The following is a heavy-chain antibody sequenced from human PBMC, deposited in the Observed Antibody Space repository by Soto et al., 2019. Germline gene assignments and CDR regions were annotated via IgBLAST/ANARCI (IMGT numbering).Heavy chain of an antibody. CDR2: INAGNGNT. CDR3: AKDPGYSSGWPTGYFDY. D-gene: IGHD6-19*01. J-gene: IGHJ4*02. CDR1: GYTFTAYN. Sequence: ASVKVSCKAFGYTFTAYNIHWLRQAPGQGPEWMGWINAGNGNTRSSRKFQGRVIITRDNSKNTLYLQMNSLRAEDTAVYYCAKDPGYSSGWPTGYFDYWGQGTLVTVSS. V-gene: IGHV1-3*01.